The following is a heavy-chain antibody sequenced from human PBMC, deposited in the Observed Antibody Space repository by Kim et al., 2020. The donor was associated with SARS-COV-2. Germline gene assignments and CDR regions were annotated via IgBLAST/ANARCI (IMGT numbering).Heavy chain of an antibody. CDR2: INHSGST. CDR3: ARGPVLRFWKAPSGYYGM. CDR1: GGSFSGYY. D-gene: IGHD3-3*01. V-gene: IGHV4-34*01. J-gene: IGHJ6*01. Sequence: SETLSLTCAVYGGSFSGYYWSWIRQPPGKGLEWIGEINHSGSTNYNPSLKSRVTISVDTSKNQFSLKLSSVTAADTAVYYCARGPVLRFWKAPSGYYGM.